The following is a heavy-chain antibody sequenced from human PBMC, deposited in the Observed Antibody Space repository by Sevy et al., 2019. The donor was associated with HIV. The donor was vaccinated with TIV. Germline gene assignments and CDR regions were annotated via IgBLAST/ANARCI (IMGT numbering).Heavy chain of an antibody. CDR3: AKTINSGGGVVTAANYYYYGMDV. V-gene: IGHV3-23*01. CDR1: GFTFSGYA. CDR2: INGKGRST. Sequence: GGSLRLSCAASGFTFSGYAMSWVRQAPGKGLEWVSAINGKGRSTHYAYSVEGRFTIPRENSKNTMYLQMNSLRAEDTAMYYCAKTINSGGGVVTAANYYYYGMDVWGQGTTVTVSS. D-gene: IGHD2-2*01. J-gene: IGHJ6*02.